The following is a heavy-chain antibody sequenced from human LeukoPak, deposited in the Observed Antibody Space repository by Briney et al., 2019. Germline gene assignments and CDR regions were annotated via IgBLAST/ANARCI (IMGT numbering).Heavy chain of an antibody. V-gene: IGHV3-21*03. CDR3: AREGGDYYGLDV. J-gene: IGHJ6*02. Sequence: GGSLRLSCATSGFTFSSYSMNWVRQAPGKGLEWVSSISSRSSYIYYGDSVKGRFIISRDNAKNSLYLQMNSLRAEDTAVYYCAREGGDYYGLDVWGRGTTATVSS. D-gene: IGHD2-15*01. CDR1: GFTFSSYS. CDR2: ISSRSSYI.